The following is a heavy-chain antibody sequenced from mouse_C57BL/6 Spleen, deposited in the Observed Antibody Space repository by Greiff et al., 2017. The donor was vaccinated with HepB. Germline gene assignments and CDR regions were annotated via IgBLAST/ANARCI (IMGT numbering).Heavy chain of an antibody. CDR1: GFTFSDYG. V-gene: IGHV5-15*01. Sequence: EVQRVESGGGLVQPGGSLKLSCAASGFTFSDYGMAWVRQAPRKGPEWVAFISNLAYSIYYADTVTGRFTISRENAKNTLYLEMSSLRSEDTAMYYCARLYDGYYAMDYWGQGTSVTVSS. J-gene: IGHJ4*01. D-gene: IGHD2-3*01. CDR3: ARLYDGYYAMDY. CDR2: ISNLAYSI.